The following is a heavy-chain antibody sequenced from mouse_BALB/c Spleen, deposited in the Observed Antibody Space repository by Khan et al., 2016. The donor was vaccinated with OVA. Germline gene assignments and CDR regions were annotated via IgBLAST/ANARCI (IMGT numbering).Heavy chain of an antibody. CDR3: ARRNYFGYTFGH. CDR2: IYPRSGNT. D-gene: IGHD1-2*01. J-gene: IGHJ3*01. Sequence: QVQLQQSGAELARPGASVKLSCKASGYTFTDYYINWLKQRTGQGLEWIGEIYPRSGNTYYNEKFKGKATLTADKSSSVAYMQLSSLTSEDSAVYFCARRNYFGYTFGHWGQGTLVTVS. CDR1: GYTFTDYY. V-gene: IGHV1-77*01.